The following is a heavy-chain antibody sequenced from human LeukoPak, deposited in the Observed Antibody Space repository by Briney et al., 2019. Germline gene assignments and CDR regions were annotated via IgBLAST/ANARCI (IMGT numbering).Heavy chain of an antibody. CDR2: IKSDGSTT. J-gene: IGHJ4*02. D-gene: IGHD1-26*01. Sequence: GGSLRPSCAVSGFTFSSYWMHWVRQAPGKGLVWVSRIKSDGSTTSYADSLKGRFTISRDNAKNSLYLQLNSLRAEDTALYYCAKEGHSGRALGKPLDYWGQGTLVTVSS. CDR3: AKEGHSGRALGKPLDY. V-gene: IGHV3-74*01. CDR1: GFTFSSYW.